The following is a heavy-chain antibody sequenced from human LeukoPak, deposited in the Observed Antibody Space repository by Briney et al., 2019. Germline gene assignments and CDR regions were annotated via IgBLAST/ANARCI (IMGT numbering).Heavy chain of an antibody. D-gene: IGHD5-24*01. V-gene: IGHV3-53*01. J-gene: IGHJ6*04. CDR3: ARRDSGWDV. CDR2: IYSGGDT. CDR1: GFTVSSKY. Sequence: GGSLRLSCAASGFTVSSKYMSWVRQAPGQGLEWVSVIYSGGDTYCADSVKGRFTISRDDSKNTLYLQMNSLRVDDTAVYYCARRDSGWDVWGKGTTVTVSS.